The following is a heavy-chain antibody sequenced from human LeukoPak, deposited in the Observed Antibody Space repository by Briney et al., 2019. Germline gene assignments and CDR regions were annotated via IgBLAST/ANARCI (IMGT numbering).Heavy chain of an antibody. CDR3: ARVLRSLLNY. Sequence: SETLSLTCTVSGGSISSSSYYWGWIRQPPGKGLEWIGSIYYSGNTYYNPSLKSRVTISVDTSKNQFSLKLSSVTAADTAVYYCARVLRSLLNYWGQGTLVTVSS. CDR1: GGSISSSSYY. J-gene: IGHJ4*02. D-gene: IGHD3-9*01. V-gene: IGHV4-39*07. CDR2: IYYSGNT.